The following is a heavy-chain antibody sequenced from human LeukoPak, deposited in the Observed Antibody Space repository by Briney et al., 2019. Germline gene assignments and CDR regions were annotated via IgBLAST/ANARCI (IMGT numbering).Heavy chain of an antibody. Sequence: RASVKVSCKASGGTFSSYAISWVRQAPGQRLEWMGRIIPILSIANYAQKFQGRVTITADKSTSTAYMELSSLRSEDTAVYYCARERAEMATIDYWGQGTLVTVSS. J-gene: IGHJ4*02. D-gene: IGHD5-24*01. CDR3: ARERAEMATIDY. V-gene: IGHV1-69*04. CDR1: GGTFSSYA. CDR2: IIPILSIA.